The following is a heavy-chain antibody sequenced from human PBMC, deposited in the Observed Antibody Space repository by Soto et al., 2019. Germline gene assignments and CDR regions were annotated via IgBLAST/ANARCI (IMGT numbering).Heavy chain of an antibody. J-gene: IGHJ4*02. V-gene: IGHV4-31*03. CDR1: GGSITSSGYY. CDR3: ARGGGSTKVDY. D-gene: IGHD2-2*01. Sequence: QVQLQESGPGLVKPSQTLSLTCTVSGGSITSSGYYWSWIRQHPGEGLEWIGFTSNSGSTSYNPSLKGRVTRSGDTSSNQFSLNLKSVTAADTAVYYCARGGGSTKVDYWGQGTRVTVSP. CDR2: TSNSGST.